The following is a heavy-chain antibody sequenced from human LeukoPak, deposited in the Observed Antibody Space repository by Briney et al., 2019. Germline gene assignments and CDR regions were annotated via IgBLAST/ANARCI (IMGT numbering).Heavy chain of an antibody. J-gene: IGHJ6*02. CDR2: ISGSGEAT. D-gene: IGHD2-2*01. Sequence: GGSLRLSCAASGFTFSSYDMSWVRQAPGKGLEWVSAISGSGEATSYGDSVRGRFTISRDNSKNTLYLQMNSLRAEDTAVYYCAKARSTRYSRGMDAWGQGTTVTVSS. V-gene: IGHV3-23*01. CDR3: AKARSTRYSRGMDA. CDR1: GFTFSSYD.